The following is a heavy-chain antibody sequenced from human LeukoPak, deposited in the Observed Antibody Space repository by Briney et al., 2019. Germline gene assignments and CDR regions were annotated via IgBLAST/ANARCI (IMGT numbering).Heavy chain of an antibody. Sequence: MTSETLSLTCAVYGGSFSGYYWSWIRQPPGKRLEWIGEINHSGSTNYNPSLKSRVTISVDTSKNQFSLKLSSVTAAETAVYYCARGRLTYYYYYMDVWGKGNTVTVSS. V-gene: IGHV4-34*01. CDR3: ARGRLTYYYYYMDV. CDR1: GGSFSGYY. J-gene: IGHJ6*03. CDR2: INHSGST.